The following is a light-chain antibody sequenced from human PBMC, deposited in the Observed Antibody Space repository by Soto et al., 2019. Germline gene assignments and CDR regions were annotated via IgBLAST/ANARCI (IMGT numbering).Light chain of an antibody. CDR1: SGDVGGYNF. J-gene: IGLJ3*02. CDR3: YSYRGSYTWV. CDR2: DVS. V-gene: IGLV2-11*01. Sequence: QSVLTQPRSVSGSPGQSVTISCTGTSGDVGGYNFVSWYQQHPGKAPTLMIFDVSQRPSGVPDRFSGSKSGNTASLTISGLQAEDEADYFCYSYRGSYTWVFGGGTKLTV.